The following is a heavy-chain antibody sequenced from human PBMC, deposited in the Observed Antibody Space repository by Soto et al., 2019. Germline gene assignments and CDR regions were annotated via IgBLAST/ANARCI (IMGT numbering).Heavy chain of an antibody. Sequence: GGSLRLSCAASGFIFSSYDMYWVRQAPGKGLEWVAVISNDGNNKYYADSAKGRFTISRDNSKNTLYLQINSLRVEDTAVYYCAKNRRYFDWSQMDVWGQGTTVTVSS. CDR2: ISNDGNNK. CDR1: GFIFSSYD. CDR3: AKNRRYFDWSQMDV. V-gene: IGHV3-30*18. J-gene: IGHJ6*02. D-gene: IGHD3-9*01.